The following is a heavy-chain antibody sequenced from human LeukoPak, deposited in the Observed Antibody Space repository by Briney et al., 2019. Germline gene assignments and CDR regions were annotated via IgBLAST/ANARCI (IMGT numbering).Heavy chain of an antibody. CDR1: GFTFSSYW. V-gene: IGHV3-7*01. CDR2: IKQDGSEK. D-gene: IGHD4-17*01. J-gene: IGHJ4*02. CDR3: ARIGYGDYTLLFDY. Sequence: PGGSLRLSCAASGFTFSSYWMSWVRQAPGKGLEWVANIKQDGSEKYYVDSVKGRFTISRDNAKNSLYLQMNSLRAEDTAVYYCARIGYGDYTLLFDYWGQGTLVTVSS.